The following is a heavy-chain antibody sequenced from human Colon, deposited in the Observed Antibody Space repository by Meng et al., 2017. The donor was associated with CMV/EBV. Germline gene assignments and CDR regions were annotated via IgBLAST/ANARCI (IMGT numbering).Heavy chain of an antibody. V-gene: IGHV3-74*01. J-gene: IGHJ4*02. D-gene: IGHD6-25*01. Sequence: GGSLRLSCAASGFAFSSYWIHWVRQAPGKGLVWVSRINSDGTIRSSADSVKGRFTISRDNARNTLHLQMNNLRAEDTATYYCVVKGSAWFDYWGQGALVTVSS. CDR3: VVKGSAWFDY. CDR1: GFAFSSYW. CDR2: INSDGTIR.